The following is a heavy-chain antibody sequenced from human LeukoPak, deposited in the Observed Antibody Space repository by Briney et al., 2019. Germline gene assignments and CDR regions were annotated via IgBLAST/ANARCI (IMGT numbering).Heavy chain of an antibody. CDR1: GGSISSSSYY. J-gene: IGHJ4*02. Sequence: SETLSLTCTVSGGSISSSSYYWGWIRQPPGKGLEWIGSPSLKSRVTISVDTSKNQFSLKLSSVTAADTAVYYCARGPASGGSYSPVDSWARETLVPVS. CDR3: ARGPASGGSYSPVDS. D-gene: IGHD1-26*01. V-gene: IGHV4-39*07.